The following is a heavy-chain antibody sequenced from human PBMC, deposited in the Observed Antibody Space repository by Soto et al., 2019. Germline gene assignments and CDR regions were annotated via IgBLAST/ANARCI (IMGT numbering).Heavy chain of an antibody. CDR3: ARGKLYYDFWSGPMDV. D-gene: IGHD3-3*01. Sequence: SETLSLTCTVSGGSISSYYWSWIRQPPGKGLEWIGYIYYSGSTNYNPSLKSRVTISVDTSKNQFSLKLSSVTAADTAVYYCARGKLYYDFWSGPMDVWGKGTTVTVSS. J-gene: IGHJ6*04. CDR1: GGSISSYY. CDR2: IYYSGST. V-gene: IGHV4-59*01.